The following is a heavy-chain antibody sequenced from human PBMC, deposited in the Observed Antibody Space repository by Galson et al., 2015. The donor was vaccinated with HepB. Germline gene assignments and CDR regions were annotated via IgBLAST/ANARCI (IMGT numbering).Heavy chain of an antibody. CDR1: AFTFNAYA. J-gene: IGHJ2*01. Sequence: SLRLSCAASAFTFNAYAMHWVRQAPGQGLEWVTDISFAGSNKYYADSVKGRFTITSDNFKNTLDLQMNSLGAEDTAVYYCARGRKLRYFDWLLQDDWYFDLWGRGTLVTVSS. CDR2: ISFAGSNK. CDR3: ARGRKLRYFDWLLQDDWYFDL. D-gene: IGHD3-9*01. V-gene: IGHV3-30*04.